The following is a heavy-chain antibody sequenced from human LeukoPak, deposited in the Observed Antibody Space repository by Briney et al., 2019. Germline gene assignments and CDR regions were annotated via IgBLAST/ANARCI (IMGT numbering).Heavy chain of an antibody. D-gene: IGHD3-10*01. CDR3: ARDRGAFDI. Sequence: GGSLRLSCAASGFTFSSYAMHWVRQAPGKGLEWVAVISYDGSNKYYADSVKGRFTISRDNSKNTLYLQMNSLRAEDTAVYYCARDRGAFDIWGQGTMVTVSS. CDR1: GFTFSSYA. CDR2: ISYDGSNK. J-gene: IGHJ3*02. V-gene: IGHV3-30-3*01.